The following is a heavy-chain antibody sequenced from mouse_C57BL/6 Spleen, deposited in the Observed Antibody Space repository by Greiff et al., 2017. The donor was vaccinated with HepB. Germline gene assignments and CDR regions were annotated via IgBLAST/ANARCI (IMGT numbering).Heavy chain of an antibody. J-gene: IGHJ2*01. CDR1: GYSITSGYY. V-gene: IGHV3-6*01. CDR3: ARGGGSGGFDY. Sequence: EVQLQESGPGLVKPSQSLSLTCSVTGYSITSGYYWNWIRQFPGNKLEWMGYISYDGSNNYNPSLKNRISITRDTSKNQFFLKLNSVTTEDTATYYCARGGGSGGFDYWGQGTTLTVSS. D-gene: IGHD3-2*02. CDR2: ISYDGSN.